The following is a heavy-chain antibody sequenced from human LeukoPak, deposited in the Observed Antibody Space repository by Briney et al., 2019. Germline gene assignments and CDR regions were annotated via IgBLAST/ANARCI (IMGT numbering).Heavy chain of an antibody. CDR1: GGTFSSYA. CDR2: IIPIFGTA. CDR3: ARRAVVPAAIPFYYYYYMDV. J-gene: IGHJ6*03. D-gene: IGHD2-2*02. Sequence: GASVKVSCKASGGTFSSYAISWVRQAPGQGLEWMGGIIPIFGTANYAQKFQGRVTITADESTSTAYMELSSLRSEDTAVYYCARRAVVPAAIPFYYYYYMDVWGKGTTVTVSS. V-gene: IGHV1-69*13.